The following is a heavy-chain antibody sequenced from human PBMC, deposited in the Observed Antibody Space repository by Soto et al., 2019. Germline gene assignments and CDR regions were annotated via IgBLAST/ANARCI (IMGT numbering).Heavy chain of an antibody. Sequence: SETLSLTCAVSGGSISSSNWWSWVRQPPGKGLEWIGEIYHSGSTNYNPSLKSRVTISVDKSKNQFSLKLSSVTAADTAVYYCAREGELGLGGWFDPWGQGALVTVSS. CDR3: AREGELGLGGWFDP. J-gene: IGHJ5*02. CDR2: IYHSGST. V-gene: IGHV4-4*02. CDR1: GGSISSSNW. D-gene: IGHD1-26*01.